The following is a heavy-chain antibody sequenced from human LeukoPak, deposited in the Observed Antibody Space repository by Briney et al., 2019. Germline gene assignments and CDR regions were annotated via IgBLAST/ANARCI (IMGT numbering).Heavy chain of an antibody. V-gene: IGHV1-18*01. CDR3: ARDAYYDFWSGYYYYYGMDV. CDR1: GYTFTSYG. CDR2: ISAYNGNT. D-gene: IGHD3-3*01. J-gene: IGHJ6*02. Sequence: ASVKVSCKASGYTFTSYGISWVRQAPGQGLEWMGWISAYNGNTNYAQKLQGRATMTTGTSTSTAYMELRSLRSDDTAVYYCARDAYYDFWSGYYYYYGMDVWGQGTTVTVSS.